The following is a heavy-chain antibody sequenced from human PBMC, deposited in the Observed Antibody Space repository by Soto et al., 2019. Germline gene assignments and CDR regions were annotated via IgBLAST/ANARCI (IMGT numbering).Heavy chain of an antibody. J-gene: IGHJ6*02. V-gene: IGHV3-30*03. CDR3: AITPPPYDFWSGYYRGHYYGMDV. D-gene: IGHD3-3*01. CDR2: ISYDGSNK. Sequence: PGGSLRLSCAASGFTFSSYGMHWVRQAPGKGLEWVAVISYDGSNKYYADSVKGRFTISRDNSKNTLYLQMNSLRAEDTAVYYCAITPPPYDFWSGYYRGHYYGMDVWGQGTTVTVSS. CDR1: GFTFSSYG.